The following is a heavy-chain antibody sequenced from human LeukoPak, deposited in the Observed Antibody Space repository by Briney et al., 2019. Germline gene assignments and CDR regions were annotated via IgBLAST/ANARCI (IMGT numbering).Heavy chain of an antibody. CDR1: GYTFTSYD. J-gene: IGHJ6*02. V-gene: IGHV1-8*01. CDR3: ARGGGYSYDYGMDV. CDR2: MNPNSGNT. D-gene: IGHD5-18*01. Sequence: ASVNVSCKASGYTFTSYDSNWVRQATCQGLEWMGWMNPNSGNTGYAQKFQGRVTMTRNTSISTAYMELSSLRSEDTAVYYCARGGGYSYDYGMDVWGQGTTVTVSS.